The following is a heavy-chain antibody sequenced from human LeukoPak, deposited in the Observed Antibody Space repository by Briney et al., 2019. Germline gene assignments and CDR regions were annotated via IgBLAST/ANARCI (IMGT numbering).Heavy chain of an antibody. CDR3: ARGDYGDRDLDY. J-gene: IGHJ4*02. D-gene: IGHD4-17*01. V-gene: IGHV3-48*02. Sequence: GGSLRLSCAASGFTFSSYSMNWVRQAPGKGLEWVSYISSRSSSTYYADSVKGRFTLSRDSAKNSLYLQMNSLRDEDTAVYYCARGDYGDRDLDYWGQGTLVTVSS. CDR1: GFTFSSYS. CDR2: ISSRSSST.